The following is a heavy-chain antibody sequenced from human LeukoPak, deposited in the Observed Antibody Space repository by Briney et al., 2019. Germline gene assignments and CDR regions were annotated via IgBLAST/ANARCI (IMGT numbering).Heavy chain of an antibody. CDR3: ARERGSYYYYMDV. V-gene: IGHV4-4*07. J-gene: IGHJ6*03. CDR2: IYTSGST. D-gene: IGHD1-26*01. Sequence: PSETLSLTCTVSGGSISSYYWGWIRQPAGRGLEWIGRIYTSGSTNYNPSLKSRVTISVDKSKNQFSLKLSSVTAADTAVYYCARERGSYYYYMDVWGKGTTATVSS. CDR1: GGSISSYY.